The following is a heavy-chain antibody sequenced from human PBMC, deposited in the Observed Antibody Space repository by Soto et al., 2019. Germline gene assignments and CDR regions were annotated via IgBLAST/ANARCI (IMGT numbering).Heavy chain of an antibody. CDR1: GFTFSTCS. CDR3: TKDQRWELVHYLDS. V-gene: IGHV3-48*02. J-gene: IGHJ4*02. D-gene: IGHD1-26*01. CDR2: ISSSGRSI. Sequence: EVKLVESGGDLVQPGGSLRLSCAASGFTFSTCSMNWVRQAPGKGLEWVSYISSSGRSIYYADSVKGRFTISRDNAKNSLFLEMSSLRDEDTAVYYCTKDQRWELVHYLDSWGPGTLVTVSS.